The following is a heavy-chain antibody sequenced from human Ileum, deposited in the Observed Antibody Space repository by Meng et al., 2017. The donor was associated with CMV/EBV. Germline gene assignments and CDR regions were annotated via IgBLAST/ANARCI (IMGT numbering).Heavy chain of an antibody. V-gene: IGHV1-69*05. Sequence: QVQLCKDGAEVKKPGSSLTVTCKPSGGAFSTFAINWVRQAPGQGLEWMGAFITLFGTTKYAQKFQDRVTITTDESMTTSYMELNSLRSDDTAVCYCVRDLEYHFAPSGYWGQGTLVTVSS. CDR1: GGAFSTFA. J-gene: IGHJ4*02. D-gene: IGHD3-3*01. CDR3: VRDLEYHFAPSGY. CDR2: FITLFGTT.